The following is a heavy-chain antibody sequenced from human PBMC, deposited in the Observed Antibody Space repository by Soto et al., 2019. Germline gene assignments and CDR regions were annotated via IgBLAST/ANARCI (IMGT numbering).Heavy chain of an antibody. CDR3: AKDSYNEFWPGHSYPLDY. V-gene: IGHV3-23*01. CDR2: INAGGGNT. J-gene: IGHJ4*02. D-gene: IGHD3-10*01. Sequence: PGGSLRLSCVASRFSFSSFAMSWVRQAPGKGLEWVSSINAGGGNTYYADSVKGRFTVSRDNSKNTLHLQMDTLRAEDTAIYYCAKDSYNEFWPGHSYPLDYWGQGTKVTVSS. CDR1: RFSFSSFA.